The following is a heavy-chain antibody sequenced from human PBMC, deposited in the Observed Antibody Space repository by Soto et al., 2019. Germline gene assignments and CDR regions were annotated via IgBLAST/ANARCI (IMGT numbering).Heavy chain of an antibody. Sequence: EVQLVESGGGLVKPGGSLRLSCAASGFIFSTNSMNCVRQAPGKGLEWVSSISSSSSHMYYADSMKGRFTISRDNAQNAVFLHMNSLRSDDMAVYYCASSRTRYAYGAASDACDICGQGTMVTVSS. D-gene: IGHD3-16*01. CDR2: ISSSSSHM. CDR1: GFIFSTNS. V-gene: IGHV3-21*01. CDR3: ASSRTRYAYGAASDACDI. J-gene: IGHJ3*02.